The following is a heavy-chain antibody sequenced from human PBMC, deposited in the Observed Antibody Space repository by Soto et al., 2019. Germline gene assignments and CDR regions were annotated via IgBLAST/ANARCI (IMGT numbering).Heavy chain of an antibody. D-gene: IGHD3-10*01. Sequence: EVQLVESGGGLVQPGRSLRLSCAASGFTFDDYAMHWVRQAPGKGLEWVSGISWNSGSIGYADSVKGRFTISRDNAKNSLYLQMNSLRAEDTALYYCAKVLLWFGDRLKGGLYAFDIWGQGTMVTVSS. CDR2: ISWNSGSI. CDR1: GFTFDDYA. V-gene: IGHV3-9*01. J-gene: IGHJ3*02. CDR3: AKVLLWFGDRLKGGLYAFDI.